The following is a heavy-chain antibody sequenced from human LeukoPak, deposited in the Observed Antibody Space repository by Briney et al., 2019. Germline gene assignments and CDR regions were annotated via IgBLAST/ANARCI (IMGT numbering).Heavy chain of an antibody. CDR2: IYHSGST. J-gene: IGHJ3*02. CDR1: GGSISSGGYS. CDR3: AREVTNRYYYDSSGSYAFDI. V-gene: IGHV4-30-2*01. D-gene: IGHD3-22*01. Sequence: SQTLSPTCAVSGGSISSGGYSWSWIRQPPGKGLEWIGYIYHSGSTYYNPSLKSRVTISVDRSKNQFSLKLSSVTAADTAVYYCAREVTNRYYYDSSGSYAFDIWGQGTMVTVSS.